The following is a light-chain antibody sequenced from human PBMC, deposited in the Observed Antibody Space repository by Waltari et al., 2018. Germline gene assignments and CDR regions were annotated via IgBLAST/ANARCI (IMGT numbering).Light chain of an antibody. CDR2: DVT. CDR1: SSDVGGYNY. Sequence: QSALTQPASVSGSPGQSITFPCSGTSSDVGGYNYGSWYPQHPGKAPKVMIYDVTSRPSGVSDRFSGSKSGNTASLTISGLQAEDEADYYCSSYTSSSTVVFGGGTKLTVL. J-gene: IGLJ3*02. CDR3: SSYTSSSTVV. V-gene: IGLV2-14*03.